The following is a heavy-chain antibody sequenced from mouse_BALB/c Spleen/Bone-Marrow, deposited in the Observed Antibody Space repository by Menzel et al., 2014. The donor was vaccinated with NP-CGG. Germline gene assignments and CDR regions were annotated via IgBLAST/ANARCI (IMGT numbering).Heavy chain of an antibody. CDR2: IRSKSNNYAT. J-gene: IGHJ3*01. Sequence: VMLVESGGGLVQPKGSLKLSCAASGFTFNTYAMNWVRQAPGKGLEWVARIRSKSNNYATYYADSVKDRFTISRDDSQSMLYLQMNNLKTEDTAMYYCVRRDYGYGGFAYWGQGTLVTVSA. CDR1: GFTFNTYA. D-gene: IGHD1-2*01. V-gene: IGHV10-1*02. CDR3: VRRDYGYGGFAY.